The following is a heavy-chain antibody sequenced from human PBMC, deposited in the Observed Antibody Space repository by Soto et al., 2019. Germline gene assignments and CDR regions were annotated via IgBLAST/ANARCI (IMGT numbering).Heavy chain of an antibody. CDR3: ASSHGPSFFYFDY. J-gene: IGHJ4*02. V-gene: IGHV1-69*13. D-gene: IGHD1-26*01. CDR2: IIPIFGTA. CDR1: GGTFSSYA. Sequence: SVTVSCKASGGTFSSYAISWVRQAPGQGLEWMGGIIPIFGTANYAQKFQGRVTITADESTSTAYMELSSLRSEDTAVYYCASSHGPSFFYFDYWGQGTLVTVSS.